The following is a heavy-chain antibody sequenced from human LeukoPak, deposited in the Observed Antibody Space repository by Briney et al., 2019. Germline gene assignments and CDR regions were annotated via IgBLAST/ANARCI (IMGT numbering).Heavy chain of an antibody. CDR2: IKQDGSEK. V-gene: IGHV3-7*01. Sequence: GGSLRLSCAASGFTFSSHWMSWVRQAPGKGLEWVANIKQDGSEKYYVDSVKGRFTISRDNAKNSLYLQMNSLRVEDTAVYYCARDGGDADYGDSYFDHWGQGTLVTVSS. CDR3: ARDGGDADYGDSYFDH. D-gene: IGHD4-17*01. J-gene: IGHJ4*02. CDR1: GFTFSSHW.